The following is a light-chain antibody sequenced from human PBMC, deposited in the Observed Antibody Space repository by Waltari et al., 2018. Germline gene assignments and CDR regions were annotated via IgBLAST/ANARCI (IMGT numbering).Light chain of an antibody. CDR2: EVT. CDR3: SSSAGTNNKHVV. V-gene: IGLV2-8*01. Sequence: QSALTQPPSASGSPGQSVTISCTGTRTAGVDYEDVSWYQQHPGKAPKRMIYEVTRLPSGVPDRFSGSKSGNTASLTVSGLLADDEADYYCSSSAGTNNKHVVFGGGTKLTVL. J-gene: IGLJ3*02. CDR1: RTAGVDYED.